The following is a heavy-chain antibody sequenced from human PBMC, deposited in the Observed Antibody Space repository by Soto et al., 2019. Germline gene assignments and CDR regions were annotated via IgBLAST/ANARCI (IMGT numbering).Heavy chain of an antibody. CDR1: GFTFSNAW. V-gene: IGHV3-15*01. D-gene: IGHD7-27*01. Sequence: EVQLVESGGGLVKPGGSLRLSCAASGFTFSNAWMSWVRQAPGKGLEWVGRIKSKTDGGTTDYAAPVKGRFTISRDDSKNTLYLQMNSLKTEDSAVYYCTLRGATWAYCYYYMDGWGRGITVTDSS. CDR3: TLRGATWAYCYYYMDG. J-gene: IGHJ6*03. CDR2: IKSKTDGGTT.